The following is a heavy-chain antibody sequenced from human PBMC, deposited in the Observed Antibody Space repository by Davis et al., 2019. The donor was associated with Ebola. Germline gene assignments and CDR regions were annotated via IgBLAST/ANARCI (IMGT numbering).Heavy chain of an antibody. Sequence: SVNVSCKASGYTFSSYTISWVRQAPGQGLEWMGRIIPILGIANYAQKFQGRVTITADKSTSTAYMELSSLRSEDTAVYYCAREVGYSGYDSRDYWGQGTLVTVSS. D-gene: IGHD5-12*01. CDR3: AREVGYSGYDSRDY. V-gene: IGHV1-69*04. CDR1: GYTFSSYT. CDR2: IIPILGIA. J-gene: IGHJ4*02.